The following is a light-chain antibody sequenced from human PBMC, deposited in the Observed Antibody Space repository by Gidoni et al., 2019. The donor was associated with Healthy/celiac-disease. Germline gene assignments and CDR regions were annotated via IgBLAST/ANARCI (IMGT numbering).Light chain of an antibody. CDR2: GAS. Sequence: ELVFTQSPGTLSLSPGERATLTCRASQSVSSSYLAWYQQKPGQAPRLRIYGASSRATGIPDRFSGSGSGTDFTRTISRLEAEDFAVYYCQQYGSSRTFGQGTKLEIK. CDR1: QSVSSSY. CDR3: QQYGSSRT. J-gene: IGKJ2*01. V-gene: IGKV3-20*01.